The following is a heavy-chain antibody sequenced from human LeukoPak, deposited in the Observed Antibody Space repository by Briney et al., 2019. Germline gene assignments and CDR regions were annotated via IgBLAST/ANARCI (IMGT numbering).Heavy chain of an antibody. D-gene: IGHD1-26*01. CDR1: GFTLSGNS. Sequence: GGSLRLSCAASGFTLSGNSMSWVRQAPGKGLEWVSALSSGGSGTYYADTVKGRFTVSRDNSKNTLFLQMNSLRTEDTAVYYCAERSVGRAGYYFDYWGQGTLVAVSS. CDR3: AERSVGRAGYYFDY. V-gene: IGHV3-23*01. CDR2: LSSGGSGT. J-gene: IGHJ4*02.